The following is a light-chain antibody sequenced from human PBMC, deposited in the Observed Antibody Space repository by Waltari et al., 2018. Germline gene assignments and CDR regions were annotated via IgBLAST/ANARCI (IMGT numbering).Light chain of an antibody. J-gene: IGKJ4*01. CDR3: QRYKSYSLLT. CDR1: QSNSKG. V-gene: IGKV1-5*03. Sequence: CRASQSNSKGVAWYPQKPGKAPNRLIYKASTLESGVPQRCSGSGSGTDFAVTISGLQPDDCASYYCQRYKSYSLLTFGRGTKIEIK. CDR2: KAS.